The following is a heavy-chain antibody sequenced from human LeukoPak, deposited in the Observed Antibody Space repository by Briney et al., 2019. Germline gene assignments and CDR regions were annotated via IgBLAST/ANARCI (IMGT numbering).Heavy chain of an antibody. D-gene: IGHD6-13*01. Sequence: ASVKVSCKASGYTFTGYYMHWVRQAPGQGLEWMGWISTYNGNTNYAQNVQGRVTMTTDTSTSTGYMELRSLRADDTAVYYCAIRIAAAGTEGAFDIWGQGTMVTVSS. CDR1: GYTFTGYY. V-gene: IGHV1-18*04. CDR2: ISTYNGNT. J-gene: IGHJ3*02. CDR3: AIRIAAAGTEGAFDI.